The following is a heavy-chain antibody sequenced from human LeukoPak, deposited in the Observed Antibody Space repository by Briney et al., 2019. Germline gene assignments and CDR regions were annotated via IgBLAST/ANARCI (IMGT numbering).Heavy chain of an antibody. J-gene: IGHJ4*02. CDR3: ARVIRFGELIDY. V-gene: IGHV4-59*01. CDR1: GGSISSYY. Sequence: PSETLSLTCTVSGGSISSYYWSWIRQPPGKGLEWIGYIYYSGSTNYNPSLKSRVTISVDTSKNQFSLKLSSVTAADTAVYYCARVIRFGELIDYWGQGTLVTVSS. CDR2: IYYSGST. D-gene: IGHD3-10*01.